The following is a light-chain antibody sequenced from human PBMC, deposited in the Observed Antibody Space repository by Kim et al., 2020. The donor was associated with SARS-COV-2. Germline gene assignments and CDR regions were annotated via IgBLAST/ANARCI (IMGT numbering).Light chain of an antibody. CDR3: QAWDTSTVV. J-gene: IGLJ3*02. Sequence: SRRKTPTHTCSGNKLGDKSAWWYQEQALQSPVFVIYQNNKLPPGVPGQFSGSHSGNTATRTLSGTQTIDEADYFCQAWDTSTVVFGGGTQLTVL. CDR2: QNN. V-gene: IGLV3-1*01. CDR1: KLGDKS.